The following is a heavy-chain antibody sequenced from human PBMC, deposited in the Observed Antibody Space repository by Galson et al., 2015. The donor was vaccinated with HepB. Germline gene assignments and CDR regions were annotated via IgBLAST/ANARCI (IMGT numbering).Heavy chain of an antibody. J-gene: IGHJ6*02. Sequence: LRLSCAASGFTFSSYVVYWVRQAPGKGLEYVSAINTNGRSTYYADSVKGRFTISRDNAKNTLYLQMSTLRAEDTGVYYCVKGVRSDSYYYNMDVWGQGTTVAVSS. D-gene: IGHD2-21*01. V-gene: IGHV3-64D*06. CDR2: INTNGRST. CDR3: VKGVRSDSYYYNMDV. CDR1: GFTFSSYV.